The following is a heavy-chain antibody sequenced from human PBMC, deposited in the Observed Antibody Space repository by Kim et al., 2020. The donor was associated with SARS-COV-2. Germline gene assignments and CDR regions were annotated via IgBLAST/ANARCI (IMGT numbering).Heavy chain of an antibody. D-gene: IGHD3-16*01. Sequence: GGSLRLSCAASGFAVNTYSMNWVRQVPGRGLVYVSRIKPDGSITTYADSVKGRFAISRDSAKNTVYLQMDSLRAEDTALYYCARNLGGAYDYWGQGTLVTVSS. CDR3: ARNLGGAYDY. V-gene: IGHV3-74*03. CDR1: GFAVNTYS. CDR2: IKPDGSIT. J-gene: IGHJ4*02.